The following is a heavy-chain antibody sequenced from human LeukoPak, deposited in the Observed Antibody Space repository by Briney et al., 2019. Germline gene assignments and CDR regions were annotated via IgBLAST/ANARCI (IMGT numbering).Heavy chain of an antibody. J-gene: IGHJ6*02. V-gene: IGHV3-30*02. Sequence: GGSLRLSCAASGFTFSSYGMPWVRQAPGKGLEWVAFIRYDGSNKYYADSVKGRFTISRDNSKNTLYLQMNSLRAEDTAVYYCAKGEHRRGYYYGMDVWGQGTTVTVSS. D-gene: IGHD1-26*01. CDR2: IRYDGSNK. CDR3: AKGEHRRGYYYGMDV. CDR1: GFTFSSYG.